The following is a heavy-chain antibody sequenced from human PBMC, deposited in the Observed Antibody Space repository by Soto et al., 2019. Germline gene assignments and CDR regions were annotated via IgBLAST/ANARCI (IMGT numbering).Heavy chain of an antibody. D-gene: IGHD4-17*01. J-gene: IGHJ4*02. V-gene: IGHV3-23*01. Sequence: EVQLLESGGDLVQPGGSLRLSCAASGFTFSNYAMSWVRQAPGKGLEWVSTISDTGDSTYYADSVRGRFTISRDTSKNTLYLPMGSLRAEDTAVFSCAKSPLSRNPRVTLTTCFDYWGQGARVTVSS. CDR2: ISDTGDST. CDR1: GFTFSNYA. CDR3: AKSPLSRNPRVTLTTCFDY.